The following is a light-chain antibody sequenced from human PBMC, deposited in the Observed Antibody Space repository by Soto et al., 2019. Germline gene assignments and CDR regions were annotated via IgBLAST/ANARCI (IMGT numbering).Light chain of an antibody. Sequence: IVMTQSPATLSLSPGERATLSCRASQSVSSSLAWYQQKPGQAPRLLIYGASTRATGIPARFSGSGSETEFSLTISSLQSEDFAVYYCQQYNNWPPWTFGQGTKVEI. J-gene: IGKJ1*01. CDR1: QSVSSS. CDR2: GAS. V-gene: IGKV3-15*01. CDR3: QQYNNWPPWT.